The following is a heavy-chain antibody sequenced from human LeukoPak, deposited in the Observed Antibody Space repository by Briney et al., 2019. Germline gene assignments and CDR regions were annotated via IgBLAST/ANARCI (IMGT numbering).Heavy chain of an antibody. CDR1: GFTFDDYA. J-gene: IGHJ4*02. V-gene: IGHV3-9*01. CDR2: ISWNSGSI. D-gene: IGHD6-13*01. CDR3: AKSVGSSWYSIFDY. Sequence: GGSLRLSCAASGFTFDDYAMHWVRQAPGKGLEWVSGISWNSGSIGYADSVKGRFTISRDNAKNSLYLQMNSLRAEDTALYYCAKSVGSSWYSIFDYWGQGTLVTVSS.